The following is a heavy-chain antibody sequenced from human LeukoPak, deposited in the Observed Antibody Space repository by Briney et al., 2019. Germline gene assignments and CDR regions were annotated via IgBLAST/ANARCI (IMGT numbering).Heavy chain of an antibody. Sequence: KTSETLSLTCTVSGGSISSSIYYWGWIRQPPGKGLEWIGDIIHSGSANYNPSLKSRVTISVDTSKNQFSLKLSSVTAADTAVYYCARGGSSSWYGAFDIWGQGTMVTVSS. CDR3: ARGGSSSWYGAFDI. V-gene: IGHV4-39*07. CDR2: IIHSGSA. J-gene: IGHJ3*02. CDR1: GGSISSSIYY. D-gene: IGHD6-13*01.